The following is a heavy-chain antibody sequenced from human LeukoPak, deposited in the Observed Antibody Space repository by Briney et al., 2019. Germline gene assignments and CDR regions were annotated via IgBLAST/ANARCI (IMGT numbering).Heavy chain of an antibody. J-gene: IGHJ2*01. D-gene: IGHD2-2*01. V-gene: IGHV4-59*12. Sequence: PSETLSLTCTVSGGSISSYYWSWIRQPPGKGLEWIGYIYYSGSTNYNPSLKSRVTMSVDTSKNQFSLKLSSVTAADTAVYYCAREAGYCSSSSCPRVYWYFDLWGRGTLVTVSS. CDR3: AREAGYCSSSSCPRVYWYFDL. CDR1: GGSISSYY. CDR2: IYYSGST.